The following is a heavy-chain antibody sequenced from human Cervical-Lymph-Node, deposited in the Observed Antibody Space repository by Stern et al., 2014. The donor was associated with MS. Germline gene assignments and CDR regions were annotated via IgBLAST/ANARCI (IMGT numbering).Heavy chain of an antibody. J-gene: IGHJ4*02. D-gene: IGHD3-22*01. CDR3: AKPRYDSSLTHQNFDY. Sequence: QVQLVESGGGVVQPGRSLRLSCAASGFTFSSYGMHWVRQAPGKGLEWVAVISYDGSNKYYADSVKGRFTISRDNSKNTLYLQMNSLRAEDTAVYYCAKPRYDSSLTHQNFDYWGQGTLVTVSS. V-gene: IGHV3-30*18. CDR1: GFTFSSYG. CDR2: ISYDGSNK.